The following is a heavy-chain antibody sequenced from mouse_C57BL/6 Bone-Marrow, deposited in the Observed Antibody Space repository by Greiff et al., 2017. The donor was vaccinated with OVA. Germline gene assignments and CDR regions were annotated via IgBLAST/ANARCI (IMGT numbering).Heavy chain of an antibody. J-gene: IGHJ4*01. CDR1: GFTFSDYY. CDR3: ARHKGAYYSNPRAMDY. CDR2: ISNGGGST. V-gene: IGHV5-12*01. Sequence: EVKLVESGGGLVQPGGSLKLSCAASGFTFSDYYMYWVRQTPEKRLEWVAYISNGGGSTYYPDTVKGRFTISRDNAKNTLYLQMSRLKSEDTAMYYCARHKGAYYSNPRAMDYWGQGTSVTVSS. D-gene: IGHD2-5*01.